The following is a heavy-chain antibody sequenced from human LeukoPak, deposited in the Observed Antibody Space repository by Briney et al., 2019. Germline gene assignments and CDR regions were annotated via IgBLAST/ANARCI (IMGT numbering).Heavy chain of an antibody. V-gene: IGHV1-18*01. D-gene: IGHD1-7*01. J-gene: IGHJ6*02. CDR1: DYTFTSYG. CDR2: ISAYNGNT. CDR3: ARHGRWELTYYYYYGMDV. Sequence: GASVKVSCKASDYTFTSYGISWVRQAPGQGLEWMGWISAYNGNTDYAQKVQGRVTMTTDTSTSIAYMELRSLRSDDTAVYYCARHGRWELTYYYYYGMDVWGQGTTVTVSS.